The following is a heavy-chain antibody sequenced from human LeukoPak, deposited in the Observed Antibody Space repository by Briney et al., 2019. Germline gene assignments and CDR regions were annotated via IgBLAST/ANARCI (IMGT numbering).Heavy chain of an antibody. CDR3: ARELEGGDWFAP. CDR1: GYTFTSYY. V-gene: IGHV1-46*01. Sequence: ASVKVSCKASGYTFTSYYMHWVRQAPGQGLEWMGIINPSGGSTSYAQKFQGRVTMTRDLSTSTVYMELSSLRSEDTAVYYCARELEGGDWFAPWGQGTLVTVSS. D-gene: IGHD1-1*01. J-gene: IGHJ5*02. CDR2: INPSGGST.